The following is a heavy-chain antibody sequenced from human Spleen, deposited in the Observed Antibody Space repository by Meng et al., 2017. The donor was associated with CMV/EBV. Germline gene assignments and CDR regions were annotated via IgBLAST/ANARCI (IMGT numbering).Heavy chain of an antibody. J-gene: IGHJ4*02. Sequence: ASGFTFRSYTMSWVRQAPGKGLVWVSVIYSGGSSTYYADSVKGRFTISRDNSKNTLDLQMNSLRAEDTAVYYCAKDHCSSTSCYYDYWGQGTLVTVSS. CDR2: IYSGGSST. D-gene: IGHD2-2*01. CDR3: AKDHCSSTSCYYDY. CDR1: GFTFRSYT. V-gene: IGHV3-23*03.